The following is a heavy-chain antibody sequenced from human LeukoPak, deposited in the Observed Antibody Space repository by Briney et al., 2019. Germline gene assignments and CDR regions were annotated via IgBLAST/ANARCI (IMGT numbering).Heavy chain of an antibody. J-gene: IGHJ4*02. CDR3: AEDTAGAGTGDH. D-gene: IGHD6-13*01. Sequence: KPSETLSLTCTVSGGSISSYYWSWIRQPAGKGLEWIGRIYTSGSTNYNPSLKSRVTMSVDTSKNQVSLRVSSVTAADTAVYYCAEDTAGAGTGDHWGQGTLVTVSS. V-gene: IGHV4-4*07. CDR1: GGSISSYY. CDR2: IYTSGST.